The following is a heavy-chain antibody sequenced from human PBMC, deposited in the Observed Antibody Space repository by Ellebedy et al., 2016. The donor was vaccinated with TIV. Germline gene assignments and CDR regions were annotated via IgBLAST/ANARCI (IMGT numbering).Heavy chain of an antibody. V-gene: IGHV3-23*01. CDR2: ISGSGGST. Sequence: GGSLRLSCAASGFTFSSYAMTWVRQAPGKGLEWVSGISGSGGSTYNADSVKGRFTISRDNSKNTRYLQMNSLRAEDTAVYYCATCSGGSCYSGDYFDYWGQGTLVTVSS. CDR1: GFTFSSYA. D-gene: IGHD2-15*01. CDR3: ATCSGGSCYSGDYFDY. J-gene: IGHJ4*02.